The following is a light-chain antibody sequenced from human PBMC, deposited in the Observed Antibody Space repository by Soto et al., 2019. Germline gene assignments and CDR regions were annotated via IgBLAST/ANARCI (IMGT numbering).Light chain of an antibody. CDR1: SSNIGRHG. J-gene: IGLJ3*02. Sequence: QAVVTQPPSASGTPGQRVTVSCSGSSSNIGRHGVNWYQQLPGAAPKLLIYSYNQRPSGVPDRFSGSTSGTSVSLTINGLQSEDEADYYCATWDDSLNGVVFGGGTKVTVL. V-gene: IGLV1-44*01. CDR3: ATWDDSLNGVV. CDR2: SYN.